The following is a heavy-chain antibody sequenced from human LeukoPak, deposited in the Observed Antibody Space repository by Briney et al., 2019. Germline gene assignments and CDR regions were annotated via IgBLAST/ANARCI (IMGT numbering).Heavy chain of an antibody. D-gene: IGHD2-21*02. V-gene: IGHV3-23*01. CDR3: VKARMPHCGTDCLES. CDR2: IRGSGGGT. CDR1: GFTFSNYG. J-gene: IGHJ4*02. Sequence: GGSLRLSCAASGFTFSNYGMSWVRQAPGKGLEWVSVIRGSGGGTYYADSVKGRFTISRDNSKNTVYLQMNSLRAEDTAVYYCVKARMPHCGTDCLESWGQGTLVTVSS.